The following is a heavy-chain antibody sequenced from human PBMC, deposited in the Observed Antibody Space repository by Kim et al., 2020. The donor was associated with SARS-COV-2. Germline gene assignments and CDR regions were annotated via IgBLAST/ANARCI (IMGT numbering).Heavy chain of an antibody. CDR3: AREQLRYGMDV. CDR2: IYYSGST. CDR1: GGSISSGGYY. D-gene: IGHD6-6*01. Sequence: SETLSLTCTVSGGSISSGGYYWSWIRQHPGKGLEWIGYIYYSGSTYYNPSLKSRVTISVDTSKNQFSLKLSSVTAADTAVYYCAREQLRYGMDVWGQGTTVTVSS. J-gene: IGHJ6*02. V-gene: IGHV4-31*03.